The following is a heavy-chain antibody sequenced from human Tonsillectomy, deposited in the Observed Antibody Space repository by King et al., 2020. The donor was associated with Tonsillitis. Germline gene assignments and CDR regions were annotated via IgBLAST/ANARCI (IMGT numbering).Heavy chain of an antibody. Sequence: ITLKESGPTLVKPTQTLTLTCTFSGFSLSTSGVGVGWIRQPPGKALEWLALIYWDDDKRYSPSLKSRLTITKDTSKNQVVLTMTNMDPVDTATYYCARRLAQSAQGSPSRFDHWGQGTLVTVSS. CDR2: IYWDDDK. D-gene: IGHD6-6*01. CDR3: ARRLAQSAQGSPSRFDH. CDR1: GFSLSTSGVG. J-gene: IGHJ4*02. V-gene: IGHV2-5*02.